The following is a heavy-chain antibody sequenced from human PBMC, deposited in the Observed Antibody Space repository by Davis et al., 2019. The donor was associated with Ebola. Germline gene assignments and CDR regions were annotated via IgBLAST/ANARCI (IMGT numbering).Heavy chain of an antibody. D-gene: IGHD2-21*02. Sequence: GESLKISCAAPGFTFSDSWMSWVRQAPGKGLEWVANIKEDGSEKYYVDSVKGRFTISIDSAKNSLYLQMNSLRADDTAVYYCAKESTSCGGDCYSLSDYWGQGTLVTVSS. J-gene: IGHJ4*02. CDR1: GFTFSDSW. CDR3: AKESTSCGGDCYSLSDY. CDR2: IKEDGSEK. V-gene: IGHV3-7*03.